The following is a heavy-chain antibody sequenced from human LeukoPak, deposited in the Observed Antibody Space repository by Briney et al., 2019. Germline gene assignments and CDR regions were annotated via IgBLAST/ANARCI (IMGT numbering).Heavy chain of an antibody. CDR3: AKGGGSYLSDAFDI. CDR2: ISWNSGSI. D-gene: IGHD1-26*01. J-gene: IGHJ3*02. CDR1: GFTFDDYA. V-gene: IGHV3-9*03. Sequence: PGGSLRLSCAASGFTFDDYAMHWVRQAPGKGLEWVSGISWNSGSIGYADSVKGRFTISRDNAKNSLYLQMNSLRAEDMALYYCAKGGGSYLSDAFDIWGQGTMVTVSS.